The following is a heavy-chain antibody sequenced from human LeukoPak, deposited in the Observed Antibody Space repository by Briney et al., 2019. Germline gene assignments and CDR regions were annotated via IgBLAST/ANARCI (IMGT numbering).Heavy chain of an antibody. CDR1: GGTFSSYA. J-gene: IGHJ4*02. D-gene: IGHD2-2*01. V-gene: IGHV1-69*05. Sequence: SVKVSCKXSGGTFSSYAISWVRQAPGQGLEGMGRIIPILGTANYAQKFQGRVTITTDESTSTAYMELSSLRSEDTAVYYCARGRPGYCSSTSCPTYYFDYWGQGTLVTVSS. CDR3: ARGRPGYCSSTSCPTYYFDY. CDR2: IIPILGTA.